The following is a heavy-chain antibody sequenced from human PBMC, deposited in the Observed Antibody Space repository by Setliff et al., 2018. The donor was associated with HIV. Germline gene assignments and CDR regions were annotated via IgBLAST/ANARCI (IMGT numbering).Heavy chain of an antibody. CDR3: AREKGRYFDWSHTRDAFDI. D-gene: IGHD3-9*01. Sequence: SETLSLTCTVSGGSISSSSYYWGWIRQPPGKGLEWIGSIYYSGSTYYNPSLKSRVTISVDTSKNQFSLKLSSATAADTAVYYCAREKGRYFDWSHTRDAFDIWGQGTMVTVSS. CDR2: IYYSGST. CDR1: GGSISSSSYY. J-gene: IGHJ3*02. V-gene: IGHV4-39*02.